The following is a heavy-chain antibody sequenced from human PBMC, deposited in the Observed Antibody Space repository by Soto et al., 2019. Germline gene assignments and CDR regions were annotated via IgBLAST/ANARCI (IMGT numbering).Heavy chain of an antibody. V-gene: IGHV1-69*02. Sequence: GASVKVSCKASGGTFSSYTISWVRQAPGQGLEWMGRIIPILGIANYAQKFQGWVTMTRDTSISTAYMELNSLSEEDTAVYYCASWGGIASPAYDGSLAPYDYWGQGTLVTVSS. CDR3: ASWGGIASPAYDGSLAPYDY. CDR2: IIPILGIA. D-gene: IGHD6-13*01. CDR1: GGTFSSYT. J-gene: IGHJ4*02.